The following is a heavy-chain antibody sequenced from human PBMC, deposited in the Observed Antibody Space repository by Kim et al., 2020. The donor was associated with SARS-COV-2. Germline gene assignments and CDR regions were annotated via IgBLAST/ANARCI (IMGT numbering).Heavy chain of an antibody. V-gene: IGHV4-39*01. CDR2: IYYSGST. CDR1: GGSISSSSYY. Sequence: SETLSLTCTVSGGSISSSSYYWGWIRQPPGKGLEWIGSIYYSGSTYYNPSLKSRVTISVDTSKNQFSLKLSSVTAADTAVYYCARQGGGRQFGENWFDPWGQGTLVTVSS. J-gene: IGHJ5*02. D-gene: IGHD3-10*01. CDR3: ARQGGGRQFGENWFDP.